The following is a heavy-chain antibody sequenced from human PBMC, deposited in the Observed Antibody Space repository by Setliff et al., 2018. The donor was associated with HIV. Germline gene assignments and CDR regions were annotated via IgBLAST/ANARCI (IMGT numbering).Heavy chain of an antibody. D-gene: IGHD1-1*01. Sequence: GGSLRLSCTASAFTFNKYAMAWVRQAPGKGLEWVSAISDTGDYIYYADSVKGRFTISRDNSADTVYLQMTGLRVEDTAVYYCAREWAARYTDNWYEGGQDHYYYYMDVWGRGTTVTVSS. CDR3: AREWAARYTDNWYEGGQDHYYYYMDV. CDR1: AFTFNKYA. CDR2: ISDTGDYI. J-gene: IGHJ6*03. V-gene: IGHV3-23*01.